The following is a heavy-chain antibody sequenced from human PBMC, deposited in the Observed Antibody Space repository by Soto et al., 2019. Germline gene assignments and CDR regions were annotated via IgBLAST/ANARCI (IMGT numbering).Heavy chain of an antibody. CDR2: IIPIFGTA. Sequence: QVQLVQSGAEVKKPGSSVKVSCKASGGTFSSYAISWVRQAPGQGLEWMGGIIPIFGTANYAQKFQGRVTITADKSTSTAYMKLSSLRSEDTAVYYCARGLGITIFGVVITNWFDPWGQGTLVTVSS. V-gene: IGHV1-69*06. CDR1: GGTFSSYA. J-gene: IGHJ5*02. D-gene: IGHD3-3*01. CDR3: ARGLGITIFGVVITNWFDP.